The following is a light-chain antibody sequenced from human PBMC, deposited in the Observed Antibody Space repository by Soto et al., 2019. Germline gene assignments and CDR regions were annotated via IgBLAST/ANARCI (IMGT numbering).Light chain of an antibody. Sequence: SVLTQPPSASGTPGQRVTISCSGSSSNIGSSSVNWYQQLPGTAPKVLIYSNNQRPSGVPDRFSGSKSGTSASLAISGLQSEDEADYYCAAWDDSLNGWVFGGGTQLTVL. V-gene: IGLV1-44*01. CDR3: AAWDDSLNGWV. J-gene: IGLJ3*02. CDR2: SNN. CDR1: SSNIGSSS.